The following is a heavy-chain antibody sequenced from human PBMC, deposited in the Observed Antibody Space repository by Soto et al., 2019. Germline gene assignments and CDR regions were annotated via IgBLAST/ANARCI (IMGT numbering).Heavy chain of an antibody. D-gene: IGHD6-13*01. CDR3: ARVRLIEAAAPYYGMDV. Sequence: GGSLRLSCAASGFTFSSYAMHWVRQAPGKGLEWVAVISYDGSNKYYADSVKGRFTISRDNSKNTLYLQMNSLRAEDTAVYYCARVRLIEAAAPYYGMDVWGQGPTVTVYS. J-gene: IGHJ6*02. V-gene: IGHV3-30-3*01. CDR2: ISYDGSNK. CDR1: GFTFSSYA.